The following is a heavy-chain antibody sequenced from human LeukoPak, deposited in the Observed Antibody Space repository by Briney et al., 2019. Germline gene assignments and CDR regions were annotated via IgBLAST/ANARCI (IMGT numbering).Heavy chain of an antibody. CDR1: GDSISSSSYY. CDR2: IYYSGST. V-gene: IGHV4-39*07. CDR3: ARGLGGSISSGWYWSHRSVYFDY. D-gene: IGHD6-19*01. J-gene: IGHJ4*02. Sequence: PSETLSLTCTVSGDSISSSSYYWGWIRQPPGKGLEWIGSIYYSGSTNYNPSLKSRVTISVDTSKNQFSLKLSSVTAADTAVYYCARGLGGSISSGWYWSHRSVYFDYWGQGTLVTVSS.